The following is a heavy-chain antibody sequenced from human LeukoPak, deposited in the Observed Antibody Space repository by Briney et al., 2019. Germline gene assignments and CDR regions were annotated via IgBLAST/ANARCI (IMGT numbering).Heavy chain of an antibody. D-gene: IGHD6-13*01. J-gene: IGHJ4*02. V-gene: IGHV3-30*02. CDR3: AKTGSSSWGYFDY. Sequence: PGRSLRLSCAASGFTFRTYGMHWVRQAPGKGLEWVAFIRNDGTIKYYADSVKGRFTISRDNSKNTLYLQMNGLRAEDTAVYYCAKTGSSSWGYFDYWGQGTLVTVSS. CDR2: IRNDGTIK. CDR1: GFTFRTYG.